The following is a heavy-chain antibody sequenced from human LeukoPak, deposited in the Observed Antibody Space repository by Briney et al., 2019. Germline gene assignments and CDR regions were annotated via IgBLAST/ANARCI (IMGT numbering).Heavy chain of an antibody. CDR3: ARRKAVITMVRGVNFDY. CDR2: INHSGST. J-gene: IGHJ4*02. V-gene: IGHV4-34*01. D-gene: IGHD3-10*01. CDR1: GGSFSGYY. Sequence: SETLSLTCAVYGGSFSGYYWSWIRQPPGKGLKWIGEINHSGSTNYNPSLKSRVTISVDTSKNQFSLKLSSVTAADTAVYYCARRKAVITMVRGVNFDYWGQGTLVTVSS.